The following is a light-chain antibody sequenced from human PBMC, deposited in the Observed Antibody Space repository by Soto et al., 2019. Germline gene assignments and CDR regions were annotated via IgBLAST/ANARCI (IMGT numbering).Light chain of an antibody. CDR1: SSDVGGYNY. V-gene: IGLV2-14*01. CDR3: SSYTSDNTWV. J-gene: IGLJ3*02. CDR2: DVT. Sequence: QSVLTQPASVSGSPGQSITISCTGTSSDVGGYNYVSWYQQHPEKVPKLLICDVTNRPSGVSNRFSGSKSGNTASLTISGLQPEDAADYYCSSYTSDNTWVFGGGTKVTVL.